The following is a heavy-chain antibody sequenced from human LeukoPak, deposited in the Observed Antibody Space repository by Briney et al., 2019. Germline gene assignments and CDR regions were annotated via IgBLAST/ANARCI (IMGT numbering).Heavy chain of an antibody. CDR1: GFTFSNYA. CDR3: ARAPTFSGWFDY. J-gene: IGHJ4*02. D-gene: IGHD6-19*01. CDR2: ISGSGDST. Sequence: GGSLRLSCAASGFTFSNYAMRWVRQSPGKGLEWVSGISGSGDSTYYADSVKGRFTISRDNDKNSLYLQMNSLRAEDTAVYYCARAPTFSGWFDYWGQGTLVTVSS. V-gene: IGHV3-23*01.